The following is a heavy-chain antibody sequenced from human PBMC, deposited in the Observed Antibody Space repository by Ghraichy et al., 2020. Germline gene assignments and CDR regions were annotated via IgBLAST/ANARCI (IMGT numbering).Heavy chain of an antibody. CDR1: GFTFSNYA. V-gene: IGHV3-23*01. CDR3: AKKGGGSGSYDYFDY. J-gene: IGHJ4*02. D-gene: IGHD3-10*01. CDR2: ISGSGANT. Sequence: GESLNISCAASGFTFSNYATHWVRQAPGKGLEWLSVISGSGANTFYADSVKGRFTMSRDNSKNTLYLQMNSLRAEDTAIYYCAKKGGGSGSYDYFDYWGQGTLVTVSS.